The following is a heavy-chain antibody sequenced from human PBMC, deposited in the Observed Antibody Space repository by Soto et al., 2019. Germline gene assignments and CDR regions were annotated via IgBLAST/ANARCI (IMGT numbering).Heavy chain of an antibody. J-gene: IGHJ4*02. D-gene: IGHD6-19*01. CDR3: AKAVSGWPSYYFDY. Sequence: EVQLLESGGGLVQPGGSLRLSCAASAFTFSNYAMSWVRQAPGKGLEWVSGISDSGDSPYYADSVKGRFTISRDNSKNTVYLQMNLLRAEDTAIFYCAKAVSGWPSYYFDYWGQGILVTVSS. CDR2: ISDSGDSP. CDR1: AFTFSNYA. V-gene: IGHV3-23*01.